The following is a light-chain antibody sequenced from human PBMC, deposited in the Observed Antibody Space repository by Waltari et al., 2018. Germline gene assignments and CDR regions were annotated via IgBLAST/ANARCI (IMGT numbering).Light chain of an antibody. CDR1: QSVSSN. Sequence: EIVMTQSPATLSVSPGERATLSCRASQSVSSNLAWYQQKPGQAPRLLIYGASTRATGIPARFSGSGSGTGFTLTISSLQSEDFAVYSCQQYNNWPGTFGQGTKVEIK. CDR2: GAS. CDR3: QQYNNWPGT. V-gene: IGKV3-15*01. J-gene: IGKJ1*01.